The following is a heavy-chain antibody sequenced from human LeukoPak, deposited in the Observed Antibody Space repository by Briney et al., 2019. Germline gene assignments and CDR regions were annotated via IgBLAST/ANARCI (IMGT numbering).Heavy chain of an antibody. CDR1: GYTFTNYD. D-gene: IGHD3-22*01. Sequence: ASVKVSCKASGYTFTNYDINWVRQATGQGLEWMGWMNPNSGNTGYAQKFQGRVTITRNTPISTAYMELSSLRSDDTAVYYCARAGYYDSSGFYSTPYYFDYWGQGTLVTVSS. CDR3: ARAGYYDSSGFYSTPYYFDY. V-gene: IGHV1-8*01. J-gene: IGHJ4*02. CDR2: MNPNSGNT.